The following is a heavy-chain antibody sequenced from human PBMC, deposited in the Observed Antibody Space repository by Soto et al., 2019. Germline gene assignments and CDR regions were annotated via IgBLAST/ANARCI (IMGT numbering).Heavy chain of an antibody. D-gene: IGHD6-19*01. V-gene: IGHV4-30-4*01. CDR1: GGSVRSGDYY. CDR3: AKESVVDGTLYYFDY. J-gene: IGHJ4*02. Sequence: PSETLSLTCSVSGGSVRSGDYYWSWIRQPPGKGLECIGYIYYSGNTYYNPSLKSRVTISVDTSKNQFSLNLSSVTAADTAVYYCAKESVVDGTLYYFDYWRQGTLVTVSX. CDR2: IYYSGNT.